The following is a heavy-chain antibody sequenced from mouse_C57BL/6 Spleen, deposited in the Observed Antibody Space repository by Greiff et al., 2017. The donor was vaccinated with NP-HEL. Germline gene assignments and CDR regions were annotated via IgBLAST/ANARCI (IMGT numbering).Heavy chain of an antibody. Sequence: VQLVESGAELVRPGTSVKVSCKASGYAFTNYLIEWVKQRPGQGLEWIGVINPGSGGTNYNEKFKGKATLTADKSSSTAYMQLSSLTSEDSAVYFCARGQLRLPFAYWGQGTLVTVSA. CDR1: GYAFTNYL. V-gene: IGHV1-54*01. D-gene: IGHD3-2*02. CDR2: INPGSGGT. CDR3: ARGQLRLPFAY. J-gene: IGHJ3*01.